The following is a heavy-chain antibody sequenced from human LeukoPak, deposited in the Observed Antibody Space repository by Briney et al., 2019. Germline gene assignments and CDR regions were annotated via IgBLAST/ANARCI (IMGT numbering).Heavy chain of an antibody. Sequence: GGSLRLSCAASGFTFSSYWMHWVRQAPGKGLVWVPRINSDGSSTSYADSVKGRFTISRDSAKNTLYLQMNSLRAEDTAVCYCARDGFDSSGYYYRPSYNWFDPWGQGTLVTVSS. J-gene: IGHJ5*02. CDR2: INSDGSST. CDR1: GFTFSSYW. D-gene: IGHD3-22*01. V-gene: IGHV3-74*01. CDR3: ARDGFDSSGYYYRPSYNWFDP.